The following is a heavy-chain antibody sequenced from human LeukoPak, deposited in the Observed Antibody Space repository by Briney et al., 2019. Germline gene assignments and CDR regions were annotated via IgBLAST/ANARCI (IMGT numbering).Heavy chain of an antibody. D-gene: IGHD6-19*01. J-gene: IGHJ4*02. Sequence: GGSLRLSWAASGFTFSNYDMHWVRQAPGKGLEWVAVIWFDGSNKFYADSVKGRFTISRDNSKNTLYLQMNSLRAEDTAVYYCASSAGALIDCWGQGTLVIVSS. V-gene: IGHV3-33*01. CDR2: IWFDGSNK. CDR1: GFTFSNYD. CDR3: ASSAGALIDC.